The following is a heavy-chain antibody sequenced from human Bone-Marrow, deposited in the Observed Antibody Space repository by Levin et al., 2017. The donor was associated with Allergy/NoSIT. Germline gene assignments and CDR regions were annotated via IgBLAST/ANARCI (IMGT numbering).Heavy chain of an antibody. CDR3: ARDDYADFTGWV. D-gene: IGHD4-17*01. V-gene: IGHV4-61*01. CDR1: GGSVSSDTYY. CDR2: ISSSGST. Sequence: SETLSLTCTVSGGSVSSDTYYWSWIRQPPGKGLEWIGYISSSGSTYYNPSLMSRVTISVHTSQNQFSLKLTSVTPADTAVYYCARDDYADFTGWVWGQGSLVTVSS. J-gene: IGHJ4*02.